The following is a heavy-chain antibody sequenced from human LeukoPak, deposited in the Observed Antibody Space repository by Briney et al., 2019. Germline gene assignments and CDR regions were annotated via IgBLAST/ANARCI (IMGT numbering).Heavy chain of an antibody. CDR1: GFTFSDYY. CDR2: ISSSSSYT. V-gene: IGHV3-11*05. Sequence: PVGSLRLSCAASGFTFSDYYMSWIRQAPGKGLEWVSYISSSSSYTNYADSVKGRFTISRDNAKNSLYLQMNSLRAEDTAVYYCARDLVSSSWSFDYWGQGTLVTVSS. J-gene: IGHJ4*02. CDR3: ARDLVSSSWSFDY. D-gene: IGHD6-13*01.